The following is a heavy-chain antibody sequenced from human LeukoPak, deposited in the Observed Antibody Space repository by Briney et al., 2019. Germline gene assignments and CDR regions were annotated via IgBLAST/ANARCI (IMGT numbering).Heavy chain of an antibody. Sequence: GGSLRLSCAASGFTFSNAWMSWVRQAPGKGLEWVGRIKSKTDGGTTDYAAPVKGRFTISRDDSKNTLYLQMNSLKTEDTAVYYCTTDGVIVATEAYFDYWGQGTLVTVSS. D-gene: IGHD5-12*01. V-gene: IGHV3-15*01. CDR1: GFTFSNAW. CDR2: IKSKTDGGTT. CDR3: TTDGVIVATEAYFDY. J-gene: IGHJ4*02.